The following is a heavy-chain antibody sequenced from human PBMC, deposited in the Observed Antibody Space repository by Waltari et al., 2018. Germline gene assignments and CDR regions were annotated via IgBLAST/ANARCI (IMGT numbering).Heavy chain of an antibody. CDR2: IYWDDDK. D-gene: IGHD3-22*01. Sequence: QITLKESGPTLVKPTQTLTLTCTFSGFSLSTSGVGVGWIRQPPGKALEWLALIYWDDDKRYSPSLKSRLTITKDTSKNQVVLTMTNMDPVDTATYYCAHVPSSGPMDPYFDYWGQGTLVTVSS. J-gene: IGHJ4*02. V-gene: IGHV2-5*02. CDR3: AHVPSSGPMDPYFDY. CDR1: GFSLSTSGVG.